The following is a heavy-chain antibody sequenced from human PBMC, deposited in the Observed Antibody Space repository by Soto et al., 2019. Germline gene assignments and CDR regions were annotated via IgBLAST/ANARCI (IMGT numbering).Heavy chain of an antibody. J-gene: IGHJ4*02. CDR1: GYTFSSYY. V-gene: IGHV1-46*04. CDR2: INPSGGST. CDR3: ARDRPRMDF. Sequence: ASVKASCKASGYTFSSYYMHWVRQAPGQMLEWMGIINPSGGSTTYAQKLQDRITLTRDTSTSTVYMELSSLRYEDTAVYYCARDRPRMDFWGQGTMVTVSS.